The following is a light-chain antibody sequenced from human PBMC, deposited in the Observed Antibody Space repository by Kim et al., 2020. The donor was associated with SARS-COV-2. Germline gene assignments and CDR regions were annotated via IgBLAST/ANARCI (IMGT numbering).Light chain of an antibody. V-gene: IGLV3-1*01. CDR3: QAWDSRTNWV. CDR1: KLGDKY. CDR2: QDS. Sequence: SYELTQPPSVSVSPGQTASITCSGDKLGDKYACWYQQKPGQSPVVVIYQDSKRPSGIPERFSGSNSGNTATLAISGTQAMDEADYYCQAWDSRTNWVFGGGTKVTVL. J-gene: IGLJ3*02.